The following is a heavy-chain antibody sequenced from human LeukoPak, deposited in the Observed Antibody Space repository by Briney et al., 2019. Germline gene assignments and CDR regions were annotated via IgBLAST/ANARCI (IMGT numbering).Heavy chain of an antibody. J-gene: IGHJ4*02. Sequence: PSETLSLTCAVYGGSFSAYYWSWIRQPPGKGLEWIGEINHSGSTNYNPSLKSRVTISVDTSKNQFSLKLNSVTAADTAVYYCARDSQCSGGSCYHYFDYWGQGTLVTVSS. CDR3: ARDSQCSGGSCYHYFDY. V-gene: IGHV4-34*09. CDR2: INHSGST. D-gene: IGHD2-15*01. CDR1: GGSFSAYY.